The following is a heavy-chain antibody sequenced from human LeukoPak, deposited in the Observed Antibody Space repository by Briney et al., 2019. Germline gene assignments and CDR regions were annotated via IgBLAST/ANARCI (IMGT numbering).Heavy chain of an antibody. Sequence: PSETLSPTCTVSGGSISSYYWSWIRQPPGKGLEWIGYIYYSGSTNYNPSLKSRVTISVDTSKNQFSLKLSSVTAADTAVYYCARQGTYYDILTGYSYYYGMDVWGQGTTVTVSS. CDR3: ARQGTYYDILTGYSYYYGMDV. CDR2: IYYSGST. J-gene: IGHJ6*02. V-gene: IGHV4-59*08. D-gene: IGHD3-9*01. CDR1: GGSISSYY.